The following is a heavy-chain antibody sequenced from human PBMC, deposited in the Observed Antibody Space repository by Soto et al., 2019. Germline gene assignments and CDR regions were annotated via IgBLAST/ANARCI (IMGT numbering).Heavy chain of an antibody. J-gene: IGHJ6*02. D-gene: IGHD3-10*01. CDR2: ISSNGGST. V-gene: IGHV3-64*04. Sequence: PGGSLRLSCSASGFTFSSYAMHWVRQAPGKGLEYVSAISSNGGSTYYAASVKGRFTISRDDSESIAYLQMNSLKTEDTAVYYCSAHRSSLTMRRGVIIVDYYFPGLAVWGQGTTVTVS. CDR1: GFTFSSYA. CDR3: SAHRSSLTMRRGVIIVDYYFPGLAV.